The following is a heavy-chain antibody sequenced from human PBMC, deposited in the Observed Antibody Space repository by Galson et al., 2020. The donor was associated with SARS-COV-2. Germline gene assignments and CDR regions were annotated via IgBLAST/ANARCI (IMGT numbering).Heavy chain of an antibody. Sequence: GGSLRLSCAASGFTFSSHAMHWVRQAPGKGLEWVAQIFYDGSDKYYGDSVKGRFTISRDSSKNMVYLQMNNLRVDDTAVYYCARDGQLSSVWAFDCWGQGTLVTVSS. V-gene: IGHV3-33*01. D-gene: IGHD3-16*01. CDR2: IFYDGSDK. J-gene: IGHJ4*02. CDR3: ARDGQLSSVWAFDC. CDR1: GFTFSSHA.